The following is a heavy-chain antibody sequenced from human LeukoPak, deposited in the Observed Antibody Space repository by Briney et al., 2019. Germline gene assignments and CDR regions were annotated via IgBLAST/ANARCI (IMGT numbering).Heavy chain of an antibody. Sequence: GGSLRLSCAPSGFNFHEFYMSWIRQAPGKGLEWVADISGSDNIVSYGESVRGRFSISRDFATDSLYLQMDSLRAEDTAVYYCAREAVAGAFDLWGQGTLVTVSS. CDR1: GFNFHEFY. D-gene: IGHD6-19*01. CDR2: ISGSDNIV. J-gene: IGHJ5*02. CDR3: AREAVAGAFDL. V-gene: IGHV3-11*01.